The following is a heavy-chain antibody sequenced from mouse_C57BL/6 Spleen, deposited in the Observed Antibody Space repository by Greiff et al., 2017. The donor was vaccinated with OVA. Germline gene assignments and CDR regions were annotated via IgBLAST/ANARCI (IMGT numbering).Heavy chain of an antibody. CDR1: GYTFTSYT. CDR3: AREEHGNYSFDY. J-gene: IGHJ2*01. D-gene: IGHD2-1*01. CDR2: INPSSGYT. V-gene: IGHV1-4*01. Sequence: QVQLKESGAELARPGASVKMSCKASGYTFTSYTMHWVKQRPGQGLEWIGYINPSSGYTKYNQKFKDKATLTADKSSSTAYMQLSSLTSEDSAVYYCAREEHGNYSFDYWGQGTTLTVSS.